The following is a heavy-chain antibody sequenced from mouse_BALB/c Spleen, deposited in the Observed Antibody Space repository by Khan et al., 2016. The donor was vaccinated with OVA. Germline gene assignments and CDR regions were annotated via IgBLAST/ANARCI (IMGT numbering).Heavy chain of an antibody. J-gene: IGHJ4*01. Sequence: QIQLVQSGPELKKPGETVQISCKASGFTFTNYGMNWVKQAPGKGLKWMGWINTYTGEPTFADDFKDRFAFSLDTSASTAYLQINSLKNDDTATYFCARVGYNGTMDCWGQGTSVNGSS. CDR3: ARVGYNGTMDC. CDR2: INTYTGEP. CDR1: GFTFTNYG. D-gene: IGHD1-1*02. V-gene: IGHV9-3-1*01.